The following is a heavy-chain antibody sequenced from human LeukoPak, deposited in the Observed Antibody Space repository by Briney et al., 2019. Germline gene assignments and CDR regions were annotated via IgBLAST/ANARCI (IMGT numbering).Heavy chain of an antibody. CDR3: AKDRRGGFGEFNSFNYGMDV. D-gene: IGHD3-10*01. J-gene: IGHJ6*02. CDR2: ISWDGGST. Sequence: GGSLRLSCAASGFTFDDYAMHWVRQAPGKGLEWVSLISWDGGSTYYADSVKGRFTISRDNSKNSLYLQMNSLRTEDTALYYCAKDRRGGFGEFNSFNYGMDVWGQGTTVTVSS. V-gene: IGHV3-43*01. CDR1: GFTFDDYA.